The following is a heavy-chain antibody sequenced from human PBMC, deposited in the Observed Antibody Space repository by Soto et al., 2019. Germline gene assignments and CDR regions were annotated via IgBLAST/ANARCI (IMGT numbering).Heavy chain of an antibody. J-gene: IGHJ6*02. D-gene: IGHD6-13*01. CDR3: ARDRAAAGPHYYYYYCMDV. Sequence: ASVKVSCKASGYTFTGYYMHWVRQAPGQGLEWMGWINPNSGGTNYAQKFQGRVTMTRDTSISTAYMELSRLRSDDTAVYYCARDRAAAGPHYYYYYCMDVWGQGTTVTVSS. CDR1: GYTFTGYY. CDR2: INPNSGGT. V-gene: IGHV1-2*02.